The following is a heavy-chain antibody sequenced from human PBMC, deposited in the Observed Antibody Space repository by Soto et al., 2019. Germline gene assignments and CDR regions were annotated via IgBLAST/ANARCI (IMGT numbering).Heavy chain of an antibody. J-gene: IGHJ6*02. D-gene: IGHD2-8*01. CDR3: ARGGTVYATSYYYYGMDV. CDR1: GFTFSSYS. Sequence: SLRLSCAASGFTFSSYSMNWVRQAPGKGLEWVSSISSSSSYIYYADSVKGRFIISRDNAKNSLYLQMNSLRAEDTAVYYCARGGTVYATSYYYYGMDVWGQGTTVTVSS. V-gene: IGHV3-21*01. CDR2: ISSSSSYI.